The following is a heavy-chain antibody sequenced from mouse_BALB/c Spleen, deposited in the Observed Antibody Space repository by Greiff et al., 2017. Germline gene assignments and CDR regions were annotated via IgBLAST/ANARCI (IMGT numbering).Heavy chain of an antibody. J-gene: IGHJ3*01. CDR3: ARGGWSCFAY. D-gene: IGHD1-1*02. Sequence: EVQLVESGGGLVQPGGSLRLSCATSGFTFTDYYMSWVRQPPGKALEWLGFIRNKANGYTTEYSASVKGRFTISRDNSQSILYLQMNTLRAEDSATYYCARGGWSCFAYWGQGTLVTVSA. CDR2: IRNKANGYTT. CDR1: GFTFTDYY. V-gene: IGHV7-3*02.